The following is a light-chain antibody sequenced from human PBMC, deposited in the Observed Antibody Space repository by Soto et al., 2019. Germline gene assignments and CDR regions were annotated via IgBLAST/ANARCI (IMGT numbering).Light chain of an antibody. CDR1: GSDVGGYNY. CDR2: DVT. CDR3: SSYTSSRTLV. Sequence: QSALTQPASVSASPGQSITISCTGTGSDVGGYNYVSWYQQHPGKAPKLMIYDVTHWPSGISDRFSGSKSGNTASLTISGLQAEDEADYYCSSYTSSRTLVFGGGTKVTVL. J-gene: IGLJ2*01. V-gene: IGLV2-14*03.